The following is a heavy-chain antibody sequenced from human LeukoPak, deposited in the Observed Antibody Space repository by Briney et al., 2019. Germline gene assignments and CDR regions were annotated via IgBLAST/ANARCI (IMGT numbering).Heavy chain of an antibody. CDR3: ARHSRAFDI. CDR1: GYRFRRYW. Sequence: GESLKISCKGSGYRFRRYWIGWVRQMPGKGLEWMGIIYPGDSDTRYSPSFQGQVTISADKSISTAYLQWSSLKASDTAMFYCARHSRAFDIWGQATMVTVSS. CDR2: IYPGDSDT. V-gene: IGHV5-51*01. J-gene: IGHJ3*02.